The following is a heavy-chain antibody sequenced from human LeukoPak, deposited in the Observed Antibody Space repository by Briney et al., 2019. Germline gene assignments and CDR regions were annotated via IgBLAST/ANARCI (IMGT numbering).Heavy chain of an antibody. CDR3: ARVGGYSYGGYYYYYMDV. J-gene: IGHJ6*03. Sequence: PSQTLSLTCTVSGGSISSGDYYWSWIRQPPGKGLEWIGYIYYSGSTYYNPSLKSRVTISVDTSKNQFSLKLSSVTAADTAVYYCARVGGYSYGGYYYYYMDVWGKGTTVTVSS. D-gene: IGHD5-18*01. CDR2: IYYSGST. V-gene: IGHV4-30-4*08. CDR1: GGSISSGDYY.